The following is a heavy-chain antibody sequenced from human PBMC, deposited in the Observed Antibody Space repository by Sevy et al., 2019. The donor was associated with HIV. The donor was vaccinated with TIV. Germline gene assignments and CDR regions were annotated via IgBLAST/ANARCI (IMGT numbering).Heavy chain of an antibody. CDR1: GFTLTSYA. D-gene: IGHD3-22*01. CDR3: VKDVAYDNTYLDY. Sequence: GGSLRLSCAVSGFTLTSYAMNWVRQAPGKGLEWVSGVGGSGGSTYYADSVKGRFTISRDNSRNTPYLQINSLRAEDTAVYYCVKDVAYDNTYLDYWGQGTLVTVSS. V-gene: IGHV3-23*01. CDR2: VGGSGGST. J-gene: IGHJ4*02.